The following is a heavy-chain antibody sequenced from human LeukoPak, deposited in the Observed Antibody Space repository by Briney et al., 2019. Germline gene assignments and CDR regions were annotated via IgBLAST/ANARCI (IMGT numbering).Heavy chain of an antibody. CDR2: INHSGST. V-gene: IGHV4-34*01. D-gene: IGHD5-12*01. J-gene: IGHJ6*03. CDR3: ARDGVQGEVATIMRYFQRPYYYYMDV. CDR1: GGSFSGYY. Sequence: MTSETLSLTCAVYGGSFSGYYWSWIRQPPGKGLEWIGEINHSGSTNYNPSLKSRVSMSVDTSKNQFSLKLSSVTAADTAVYYCARDGVQGEVATIMRYFQRPYYYYMDVWGKGTTVTVSS.